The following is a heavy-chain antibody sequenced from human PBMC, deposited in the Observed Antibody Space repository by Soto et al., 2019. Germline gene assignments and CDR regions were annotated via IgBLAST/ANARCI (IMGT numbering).Heavy chain of an antibody. D-gene: IGHD2-15*01. Sequence: TLSLTCTVSGGSIRNVYWSWIRQPPGKGLEWIGFIYHSGNTKYNPSLKSRVTISIDTSKNQFSLSLNSVTAADTGVYFCARAHAPTLPFDYWGQGTMVTVYS. CDR3: ARAHAPTLPFDY. V-gene: IGHV4-59*01. CDR2: IYHSGNT. J-gene: IGHJ4*02. CDR1: GGSIRNVY.